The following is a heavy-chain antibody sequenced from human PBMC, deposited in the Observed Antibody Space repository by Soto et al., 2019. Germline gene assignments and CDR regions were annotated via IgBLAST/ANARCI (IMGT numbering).Heavy chain of an antibody. Sequence: ASVKVSCKASGYTFTSYYMHWVRQAPGQGLEWMGIINPSGGSTSYAQKFQGRVTMTRDTSTSTVYMELSSLRSEDTAVYYCARELTIAVAGPNWFDPWGQGTLVTVSS. D-gene: IGHD6-19*01. J-gene: IGHJ5*02. CDR3: ARELTIAVAGPNWFDP. V-gene: IGHV1-46*03. CDR1: GYTFTSYY. CDR2: INPSGGST.